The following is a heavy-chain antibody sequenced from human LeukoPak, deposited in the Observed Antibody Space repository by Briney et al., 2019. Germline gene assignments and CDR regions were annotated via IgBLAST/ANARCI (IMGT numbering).Heavy chain of an antibody. V-gene: IGHV3-74*01. Sequence: GGSLRLSCAASGFTFSSYWMHWVRQAPGKGLVWVSRINSDGSSISYADSVKGRFTIPRDNAKNTLYLQMNSLRAEDTAVYYCARRGGATVGAFDIWGQGTMVTVSS. CDR1: GFTFSSYW. CDR3: ARRGGATVGAFDI. CDR2: INSDGSSI. D-gene: IGHD4-23*01. J-gene: IGHJ3*02.